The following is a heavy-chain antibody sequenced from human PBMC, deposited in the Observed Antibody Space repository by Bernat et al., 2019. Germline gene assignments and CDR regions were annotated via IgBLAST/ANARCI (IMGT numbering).Heavy chain of an antibody. D-gene: IGHD3-22*01. V-gene: IGHV3-30*18. CDR3: AKDFDSSPDAFDI. J-gene: IGHJ3*02. CDR2: ISYDGSNK. CDR1: GFTFSSYG. Sequence: QVQLVESGGGVVQPGRSLRLSCAASGFTFSSYGMHWVRQAPGKGLEWVAVISYDGSNKYYADSVKGRFTISRDNSKNTLYLQMNSLRAEDTAVYYCAKDFDSSPDAFDIWGQGTMVTVSS.